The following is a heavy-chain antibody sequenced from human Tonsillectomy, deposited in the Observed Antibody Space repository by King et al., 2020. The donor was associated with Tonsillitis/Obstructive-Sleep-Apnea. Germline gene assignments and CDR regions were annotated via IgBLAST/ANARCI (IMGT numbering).Heavy chain of an antibody. CDR3: ARQGAAGTVADYYYYMDV. CDR2: IYPGDSDT. Sequence: VQLVESGAEVKKPGESLKISCKGSGYSFTSYWIGWVRQMPGKGLEWRGIIYPGDSDTRYSPYFQGQVTISAYKSISTAYLQWCSLKASDTAMYYCARQGAAGTVADYYYYMDVWGKGTTVTVSS. J-gene: IGHJ6*03. CDR1: GYSFTSYW. D-gene: IGHD6-13*01. V-gene: IGHV5-51*01.